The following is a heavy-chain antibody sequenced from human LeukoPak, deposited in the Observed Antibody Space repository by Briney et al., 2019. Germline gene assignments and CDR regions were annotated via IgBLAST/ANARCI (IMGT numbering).Heavy chain of an antibody. V-gene: IGHV1-2*02. D-gene: IGHD3-22*01. J-gene: IGHJ4*02. Sequence: ASVKVSCKASGYTFTGYYMHWVRQAPGQGLEWMGWINPNSGGTNYAQKFQGRVTMTRDTSISTAYMELSRLRSDDTAVYYCARGTYYYDSSGYYVPFEYSGQGTLVTVSS. CDR2: INPNSGGT. CDR1: GYTFTGYY. CDR3: ARGTYYYDSSGYYVPFEY.